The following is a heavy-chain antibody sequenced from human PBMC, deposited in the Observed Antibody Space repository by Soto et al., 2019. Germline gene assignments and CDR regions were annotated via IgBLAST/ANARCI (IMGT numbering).Heavy chain of an antibody. Sequence: QVQLVESGGGVVQPGRSLRLSCAASGFTFSSYGMHWVRQAPGKGLEWVAVISYDGSNKYYADSVKGRFTISRDNSKNSLYLQMNRLRAADTAVYYCAKCNGDIYYYYAMDVWGQGTTVTVSS. CDR1: GFTFSSYG. V-gene: IGHV3-30*18. CDR3: AKCNGDIYYYYAMDV. J-gene: IGHJ6*02. D-gene: IGHD2-8*01. CDR2: ISYDGSNK.